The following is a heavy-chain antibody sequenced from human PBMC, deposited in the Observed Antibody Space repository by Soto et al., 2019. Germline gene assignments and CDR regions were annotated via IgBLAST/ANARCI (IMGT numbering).Heavy chain of an antibody. V-gene: IGHV3-21*01. CDR1: GFTFSSYS. CDR3: ANLVAGEAFEI. J-gene: IGHJ3*02. D-gene: IGHD6-19*01. Sequence: GGSLRLSCAASGFTFSSYSMNWVRQAPGKGLEWVSSIGSSSSYIYYADSVKGRFTISRDNAKHSLYLQMNSLRAEDTAVYYGANLVAGEAFEIWGEGTMVTVAS. CDR2: IGSSSSYI.